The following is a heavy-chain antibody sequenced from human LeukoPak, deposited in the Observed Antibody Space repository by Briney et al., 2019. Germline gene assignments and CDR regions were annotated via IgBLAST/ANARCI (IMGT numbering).Heavy chain of an antibody. D-gene: IGHD3-10*01. J-gene: IGHJ4*02. CDR1: GFTFSHYA. CDR2: ISYDGSNK. V-gene: IGHV3-30*14. Sequence: PGGSLRLSCAASGFTFSHYAIHWVRQAPGKGLEWVTAISYDGSNKYYADSVKGRFTISRDNSKNTVQLQMNSLRAEDTGVYYCARDRGSQYYIDYWGQGTLVTVSS. CDR3: ARDRGSQYYIDY.